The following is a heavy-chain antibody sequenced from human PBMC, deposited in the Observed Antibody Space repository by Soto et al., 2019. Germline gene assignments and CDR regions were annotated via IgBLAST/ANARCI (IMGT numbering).Heavy chain of an antibody. D-gene: IGHD6-19*01. CDR1: GYTFTSYG. CDR3: AIRASGWFLDV. CDR2: ISDYNGNT. J-gene: IGHJ6*02. Sequence: QVQLVQSGAEVKKPGASVKVSCKASGYTFTSYGISWVRQAPGQGLEWMGCISDYNGNTIYAQKLQGRVTIPTDTSTSTADMELRSLRSDDTAVYCCAIRASGWFLDVGGQGNTVTVSS. V-gene: IGHV1-18*01.